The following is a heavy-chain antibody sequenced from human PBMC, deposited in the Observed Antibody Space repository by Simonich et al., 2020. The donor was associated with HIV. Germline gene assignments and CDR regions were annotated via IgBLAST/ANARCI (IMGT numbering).Heavy chain of an antibody. V-gene: IGHV4-34*01. CDR3: ARAFIVGDLRGAFNI. D-gene: IGHD1-26*01. Sequence: QVQLQQWGAGLLKPSETLSRTCAVYGGSCSADYWSWVRQPPGKGREWIGEINHSGSTNSNPSLKRRVTISLDTSKHQFSLKLSSVTAADTAVYYCARAFIVGDLRGAFNIWGQGTMVTVSS. J-gene: IGHJ3*02. CDR1: GGSCSADY. CDR2: INHSGST.